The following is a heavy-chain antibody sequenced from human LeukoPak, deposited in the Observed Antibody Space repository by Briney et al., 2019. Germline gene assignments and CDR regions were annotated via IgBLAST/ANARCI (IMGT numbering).Heavy chain of an antibody. V-gene: IGHV3-30*03. Sequence: GRSLRLSCAASGFTFSSYGMHWVRQAPGNGLEWVAVISYDGSNKYYADSVKGRFTISRDNSKNTLYLQMNSLRAEDTAVYYCASIYDSSGYHNFDYWGQGTLVTVSS. D-gene: IGHD3-22*01. J-gene: IGHJ4*02. CDR2: ISYDGSNK. CDR3: ASIYDSSGYHNFDY. CDR1: GFTFSSYG.